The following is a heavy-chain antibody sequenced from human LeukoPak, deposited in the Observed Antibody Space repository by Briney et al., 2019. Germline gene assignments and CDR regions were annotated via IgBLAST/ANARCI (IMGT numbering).Heavy chain of an antibody. CDR2: ISSSSSYI. CDR3: ARDPSSNYVDSMFDP. J-gene: IGHJ5*02. CDR1: GFTFSSYS. D-gene: IGHD4-4*01. V-gene: IGHV3-21*01. Sequence: GGSLRLSCAASGFTFSSYSMNWVRQAPGKGLEWVSSISSSSSYIYYADSVKGRFTISRDNAKNSLYLQMNSLRAEDTAVYYCARDPSSNYVDSMFDPWGQGTLVTVSS.